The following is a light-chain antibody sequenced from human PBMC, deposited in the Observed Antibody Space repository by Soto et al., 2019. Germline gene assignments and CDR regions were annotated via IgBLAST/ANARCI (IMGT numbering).Light chain of an antibody. Sequence: EIVLTQSPGILSLSPGEGATLSCRASQSIGGNFLAWYQQRRGQAPRLLIHGASNRATGIPDRFSGSGSGTDFTLTITRLEPEDFAVYYCQQYCGSPRTFGQGTKVEVK. J-gene: IGKJ1*01. CDR3: QQYCGSPRT. V-gene: IGKV3-20*01. CDR2: GAS. CDR1: QSIGGNF.